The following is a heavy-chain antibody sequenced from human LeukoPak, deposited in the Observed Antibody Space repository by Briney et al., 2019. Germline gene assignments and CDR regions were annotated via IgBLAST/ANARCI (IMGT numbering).Heavy chain of an antibody. J-gene: IGHJ3*02. D-gene: IGHD4-17*01. CDR3: ARDPNGDYIGTFDM. V-gene: IGHV3-23*01. CDR2: ISGSGGST. Sequence: GGSLRLSCAASGFTFSSYAMSWVRQAPGKGLEWVSAISGSGGSTYYADSVKGRFTISRDNSKNTLYLQMNSLRAEDTAVYFCARDPNGDYIGTFDMWGRGTMVSVSS. CDR1: GFTFSSYA.